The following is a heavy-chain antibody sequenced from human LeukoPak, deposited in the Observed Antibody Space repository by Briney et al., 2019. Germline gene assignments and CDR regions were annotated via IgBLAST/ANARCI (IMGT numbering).Heavy chain of an antibody. D-gene: IGHD1-7*01. V-gene: IGHV4-59*01. Sequence: SETLSLTCTVSGGSISSYYWSWIRQPPGKGLEWIGYIYYSGSTNCNPSLKSRVTISVDTSKNQFSLKLSSVTAADTAVYYCARVSANWNYFTFDYWGQGTLVTVSS. CDR1: GGSISSYY. CDR3: ARVSANWNYFTFDY. CDR2: IYYSGST. J-gene: IGHJ4*02.